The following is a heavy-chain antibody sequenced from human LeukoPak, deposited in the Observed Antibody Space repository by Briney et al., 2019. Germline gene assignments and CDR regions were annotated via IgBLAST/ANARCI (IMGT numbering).Heavy chain of an antibody. CDR2: IYYSGST. D-gene: IGHD3-22*01. V-gene: IGHV4-31*03. Sequence: PSQTLSLTCTVSGGSISSGGYYWSWIRQHPGKGLEWIGYIYYSGSTYYNPSLKSRVTISVDTSMNQFSLKLTSVTAADTAVYYCARLSHDTSGYWPDYFDYWGQGTLVTVSS. J-gene: IGHJ4*02. CDR3: ARLSHDTSGYWPDYFDY. CDR1: GGSISSGGYY.